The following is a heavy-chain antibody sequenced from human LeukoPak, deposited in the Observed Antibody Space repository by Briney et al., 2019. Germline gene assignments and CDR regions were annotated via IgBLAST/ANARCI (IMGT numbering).Heavy chain of an antibody. V-gene: IGHV3-30*03. Sequence: GGSLRLSCAASGFTFSSYGMHWVRQAPGKGLEWVALISYDGSNKYYGDSVEGRFTISRDNSKNTLYLQMNSLGAEDTAVYYCARGGGGHSYVYADYWGQGTLVTVSS. CDR3: ARGGGGHSYVYADY. CDR1: GFTFSSYG. J-gene: IGHJ4*02. CDR2: ISYDGSNK. D-gene: IGHD5-18*01.